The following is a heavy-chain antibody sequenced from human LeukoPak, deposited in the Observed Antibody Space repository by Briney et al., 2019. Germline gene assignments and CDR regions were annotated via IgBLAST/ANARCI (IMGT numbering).Heavy chain of an antibody. D-gene: IGHD5-12*01. Sequence: GGSLRLSCAASGFTFSSYEMNWVRQAPGKGLEWVSYISSSGSTIYYADSVKGRFTISRDNAKNSLYLQMNSLRAEDTAVYYCARGLSGGYDLSRFDPWGRGTLVTVSS. CDR1: GFTFSSYE. CDR2: ISSSGSTI. J-gene: IGHJ5*02. CDR3: ARGLSGGYDLSRFDP. V-gene: IGHV3-48*03.